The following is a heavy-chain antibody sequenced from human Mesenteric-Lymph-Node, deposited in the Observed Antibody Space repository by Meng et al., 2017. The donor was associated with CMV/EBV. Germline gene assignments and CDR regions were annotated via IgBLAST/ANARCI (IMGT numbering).Heavy chain of an antibody. CDR2: IIPILGIA. V-gene: IGHV1-69*02. Sequence: SVKVSCKASGGTFSSYTISWVRQDPGQGLEWRGRIIPILGIANYAQKFQGRVTITADKSTSTAYMELSSLRSEDTAVYYCARGGHSSGYWGQGTLVTVSS. J-gene: IGHJ4*02. CDR3: ARGGHSSGY. CDR1: GGTFSSYT. D-gene: IGHD6-19*01.